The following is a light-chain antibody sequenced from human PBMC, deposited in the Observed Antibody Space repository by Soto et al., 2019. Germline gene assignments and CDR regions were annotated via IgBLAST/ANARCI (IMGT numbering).Light chain of an antibody. V-gene: IGKV1-39*01. CDR1: QSIYDY. CDR2: DAS. Sequence: DIQMTQSPSSLSASVGDRVTITCRASQSIYDYLNWYQQKPGKAPKLLIYDASSLQSGVPPRFSGSGSGTDFTLSISSLQPEDFATYYCQQSYSTPRTFGGGTKVDIK. CDR3: QQSYSTPRT. J-gene: IGKJ4*01.